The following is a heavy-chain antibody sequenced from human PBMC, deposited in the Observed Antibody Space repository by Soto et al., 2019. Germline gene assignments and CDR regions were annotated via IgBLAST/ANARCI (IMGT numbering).Heavy chain of an antibody. CDR3: ASRSSGWYFDY. Sequence: GGSLRLSCAASGFTFSSYAMNWVRQAQGKGLEWVSVISGSGSSTYYADSVKGRFTISRDNSKNTLYLQMNSLRAEDTAVYYCASRSSGWYFDYWGQGTLVTVSS. D-gene: IGHD6-19*01. CDR1: GFTFSSYA. J-gene: IGHJ4*02. V-gene: IGHV3-23*01. CDR2: ISGSGSST.